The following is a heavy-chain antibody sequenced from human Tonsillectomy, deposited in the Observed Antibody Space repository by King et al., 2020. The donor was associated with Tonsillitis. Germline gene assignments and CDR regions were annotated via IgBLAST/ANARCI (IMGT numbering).Heavy chain of an antibody. V-gene: IGHV3-33*01. CDR3: ASDCFFGRDAYNNPLAY. CDR2: IWFDGSNE. CDR1: GFNFSNYG. J-gene: IGHJ4*02. Sequence: VQLVESGGGVVQPGRSLRLSCEASGFNFSNYGMHWVRQAPGKGLEGVAFIWFDGSNEYYAESVKVRFTISGDNYKNTLYLQMNSLRAEDTAVYYCASDCFFGRDAYNNPLAYWGQGTLVTVSS. D-gene: IGHD5-24*01.